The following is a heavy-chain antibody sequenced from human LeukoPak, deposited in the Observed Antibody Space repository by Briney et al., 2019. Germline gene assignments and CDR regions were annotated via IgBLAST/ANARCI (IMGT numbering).Heavy chain of an antibody. CDR2: ISGSGGST. V-gene: IGHV3-23*01. CDR1: GFTFSSYA. D-gene: IGHD4-11*01. J-gene: IGHJ5*02. CDR3: ATTGRTVKTQNWFDP. Sequence: GGSLRLSCAASGFTFSSYAMSWVRQAPGKGLEWVSAISGSGGSTYYADSVKGRFTISRDNSKNTLYLQMNSLRAEDTAVYYCATTGRTVKTQNWFDPWGQGTLVTVSS.